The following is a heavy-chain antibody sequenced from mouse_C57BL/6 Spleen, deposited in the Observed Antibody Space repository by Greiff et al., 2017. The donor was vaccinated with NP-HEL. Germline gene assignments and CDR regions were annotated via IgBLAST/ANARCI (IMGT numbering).Heavy chain of an antibody. V-gene: IGHV5-4*03. Sequence: EVKLMESGGGLVKPGGSLKLSCAASGFTFSSYAMSWVRQTPEKRLEWVATISDGGSYTYYPDNVKGRFTISRDNAKNNLYLQMSHLKSEDTAMYYCASGFDYWGQGTTLTVSS. J-gene: IGHJ2*01. CDR1: GFTFSSYA. CDR3: ASGFDY. CDR2: ISDGGSYT.